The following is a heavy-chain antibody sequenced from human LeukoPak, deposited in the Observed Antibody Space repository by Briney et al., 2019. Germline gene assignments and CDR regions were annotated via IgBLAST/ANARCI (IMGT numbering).Heavy chain of an antibody. D-gene: IGHD3-3*01. CDR1: GYSFAGYW. V-gene: IGHV5-51*01. CDR2: IYPGDSDA. Sequence: GESLKISCKGSGYSFAGYWIGWVRQMPGKGLEWMGIIYPGDSDAAYSPSFQGQVTISADKSISTAFLQWSGLKASDTAMYYCAKLRARAYVDFWGQGTLVTVSS. CDR3: AKLRARAYVDF. J-gene: IGHJ4*02.